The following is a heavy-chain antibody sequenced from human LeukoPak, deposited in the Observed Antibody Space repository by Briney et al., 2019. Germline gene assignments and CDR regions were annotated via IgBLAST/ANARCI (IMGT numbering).Heavy chain of an antibody. D-gene: IGHD6-13*01. CDR2: ISAYNGNT. V-gene: IGHV1-18*01. J-gene: IGHJ3*02. Sequence: GASVKVSCKASGYTFTSYGISWVRQAPGQGLEWMGWISAYNGNTNYAQKLQGRVTMTTDTSTSTAYMELRSLRSDDTAVYYCARVLDRRQQLVPDAFDIWGQGTMVTVSS. CDR3: ARVLDRRQQLVPDAFDI. CDR1: GYTFTSYG.